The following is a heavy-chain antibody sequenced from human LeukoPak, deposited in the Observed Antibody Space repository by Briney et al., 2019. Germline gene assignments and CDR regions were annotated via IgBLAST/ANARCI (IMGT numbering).Heavy chain of an antibody. J-gene: IGHJ2*01. CDR3: ARPYNSRWYGGFDL. CDR1: GFTFSDYY. V-gene: IGHV3-11*03. Sequence: GGSLRLSCAASGFTFSDYYMSWLRQAPGKGLEWVSYISSSSCYINYADSVKRRFTIPRENAKNPLYLQMNSLRAEDTAVYYCARPYNSRWYGGFDLLVRGTLVTVSS. D-gene: IGHD6-19*01. CDR2: ISSSSCYI.